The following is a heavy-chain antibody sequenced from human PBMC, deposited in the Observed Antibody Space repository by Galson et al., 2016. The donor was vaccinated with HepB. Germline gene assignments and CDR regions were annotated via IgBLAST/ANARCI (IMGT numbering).Heavy chain of an antibody. CDR2: TYYRSKWYN. J-gene: IGHJ5*02. CDR1: GDSVSSDGAA. Sequence: CAISGDSVSSDGAAWNWIRQSPSRGLEWLGRTYYRSKWYNAYALSVKSRITINPDTSKNQFSLQLNSVTPEDTAVYYCARAEANWDGGGDNWFDPWGQGTLVTDSS. CDR3: ARAEANWDGGGDNWFDP. V-gene: IGHV6-1*01. D-gene: IGHD7-27*01.